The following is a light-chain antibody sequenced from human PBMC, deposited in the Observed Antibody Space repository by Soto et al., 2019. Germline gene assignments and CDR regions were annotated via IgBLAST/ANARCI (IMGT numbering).Light chain of an antibody. CDR3: SSFAGNNNLV. CDR1: SSDVGGYNY. J-gene: IGLJ3*02. V-gene: IGLV2-8*01. Sequence: QSVLTQPPSASGSPGQSVTISCTGTSSDVGGYNYVSWYQHYPGTAPKLVIYEVTKRPSGVPDRFSGSKSGNTASLTVSGLQAADEADYFCSSFAGNNNLVFGGGTKLTVL. CDR2: EVT.